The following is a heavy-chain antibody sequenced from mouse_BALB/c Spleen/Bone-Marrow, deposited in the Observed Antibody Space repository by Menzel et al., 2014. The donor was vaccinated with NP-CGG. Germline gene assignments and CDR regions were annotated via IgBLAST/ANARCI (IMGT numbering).Heavy chain of an antibody. D-gene: IGHD2-4*01. Sequence: EVKLLESGGGLAKPGGSLQLSCAASGFTFSTYAMSWVRQTPEKRLEWVATISSSGSYTYYPDSVKGRFTISRDNAKNXLYLQMSSLRSEDTAMFYCSRLRMITTYFDVWGAGTTVTVSS. J-gene: IGHJ1*01. CDR1: GFTFSTYA. CDR3: SRLRMITTYFDV. CDR2: ISSSGSYT. V-gene: IGHV5-9-3*01.